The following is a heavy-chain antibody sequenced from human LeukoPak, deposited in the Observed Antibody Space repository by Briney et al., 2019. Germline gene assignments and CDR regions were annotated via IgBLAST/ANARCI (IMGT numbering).Heavy chain of an antibody. D-gene: IGHD6-19*01. CDR3: ARHGVAVAVFRY. Sequence: PSETLSLTCTVSGGSISSYYWSWIRQPPGKGLEWIGYIYYSGSTNYNPSLKSRVTISVDTSKNQFSLKLSSVTAAYTAVYYCARHGVAVAVFRYWGQGTLVTVSS. CDR2: IYYSGST. CDR1: GGSISSYY. V-gene: IGHV4-59*08. J-gene: IGHJ4*02.